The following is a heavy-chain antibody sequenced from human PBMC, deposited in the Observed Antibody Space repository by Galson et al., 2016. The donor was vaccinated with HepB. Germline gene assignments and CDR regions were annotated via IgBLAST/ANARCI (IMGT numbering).Heavy chain of an antibody. D-gene: IGHD2-21*02. J-gene: IGHJ3*02. CDR1: GFAFNDFA. V-gene: IGHV3-11*04. Sequence: SLRLSCAASGFAFNDFAMHWVRQRPGKGLEWVSYISSGGGNIYYADSVKGRFTISRDNAKNSLSLQMNSLRDEDTALYYCARDSYCDGDCYVGAFDIWGQGTTVTVSS. CDR2: ISSGGGNI. CDR3: ARDSYCDGDCYVGAFDI.